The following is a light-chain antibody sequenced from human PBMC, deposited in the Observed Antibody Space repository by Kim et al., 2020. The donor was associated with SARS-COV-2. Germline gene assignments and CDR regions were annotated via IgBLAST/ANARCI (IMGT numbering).Light chain of an antibody. Sequence: QSALTQPASMSGSPGQSITISCTGTSSDVGTYNYVSWYQQHPGKAPKLMIYDVTKRPSGVPNRFSGSKSGNTASLTISGLLTEDEAHYYCSSFTSSSTWVFGSGIQLTVL. CDR2: DVT. J-gene: IGLJ3*02. CDR1: SSDVGTYNY. V-gene: IGLV2-14*01. CDR3: SSFTSSSTWV.